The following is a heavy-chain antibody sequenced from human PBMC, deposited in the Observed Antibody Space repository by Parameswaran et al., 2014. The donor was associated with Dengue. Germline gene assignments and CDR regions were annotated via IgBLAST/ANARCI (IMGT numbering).Heavy chain of an antibody. Sequence: WIRQPPGKALEWLAHIFSSDEKSYNTSLKSRLTISKDTSKSQVVLHMTNLDPVDTATYYCARVNRIMIMKSYYYYGMDVWGQGTTVTVSS. J-gene: IGHJ6*02. D-gene: IGHD3-16*01. CDR3: ARVNRIMIMKSYYYYGMDV. CDR2: IFSSDEK. V-gene: IGHV2-26*01.